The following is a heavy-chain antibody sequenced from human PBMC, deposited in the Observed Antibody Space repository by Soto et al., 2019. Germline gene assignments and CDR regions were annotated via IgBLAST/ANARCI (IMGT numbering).Heavy chain of an antibody. V-gene: IGHV1-2*02. CDR3: ARARAYCTNGVCYPGGMDV. CDR2: INPNSGGT. J-gene: IGHJ6*02. CDR1: GYTFTGYY. D-gene: IGHD2-8*01. Sequence: GASVKVSCKASGYTFTGYYMHWLRQSPGQGLEWMGWINPNSGGTNYAQKFQGRVTMTRDTSISTAYMELSRLRSDDTAVYYCARARAYCTNGVCYPGGMDVWGQGTTVTVSS.